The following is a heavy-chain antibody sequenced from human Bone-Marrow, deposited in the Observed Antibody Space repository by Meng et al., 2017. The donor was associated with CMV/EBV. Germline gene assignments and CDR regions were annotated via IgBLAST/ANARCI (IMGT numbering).Heavy chain of an antibody. Sequence: GGSLRLSCAASGFTFSTYVMHWVRQAPGKGLEWVAVISNDGSNKYYADSVKGRFTISRDNSKNTLYLQMNSLRTEDTAIYYCARDDGFSSSWSDTPHYYYYYGMDVWGQGTTVTVSS. CDR1: GFTFSTYV. CDR3: ARDDGFSSSWSDTPHYYYYYGMDV. D-gene: IGHD6-13*01. J-gene: IGHJ6*02. V-gene: IGHV3-30-3*01. CDR2: ISNDGSNK.